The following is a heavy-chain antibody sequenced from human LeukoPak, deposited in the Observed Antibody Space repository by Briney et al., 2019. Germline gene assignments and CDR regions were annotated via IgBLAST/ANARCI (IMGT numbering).Heavy chain of an antibody. CDR1: GGSISSYY. V-gene: IGHV4-59*08. CDR3: AGGVRYYFDY. Sequence: PSETLSLTCNVSGGSISSYYWSWIRQPLGKGLEWIGYIYHSGSTMYNPSLKSRVTISIDTSKNQFSLKLSSVTAADTAVYHCAGGVRYYFDYWGQGTLVTVSS. CDR2: IYHSGST. J-gene: IGHJ4*02.